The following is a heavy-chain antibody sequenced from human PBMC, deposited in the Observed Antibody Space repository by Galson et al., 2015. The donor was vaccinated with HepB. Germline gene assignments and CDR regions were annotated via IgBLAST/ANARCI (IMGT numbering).Heavy chain of an antibody. D-gene: IGHD3-22*01. CDR3: AKDYLPYYDRWGSYSDLDYFDY. Sequence: SLRLSCAASGFTFNYHAMNWVRQAPGKGLEWVASISGSGGSTYYADSVKGRFTVSRDNSLDTVDLQMDSLRVDDTAVYYCAKDYLPYYDRWGSYSDLDYFDYWGQGTRVTVSS. J-gene: IGHJ4*02. CDR1: GFTFNYHA. V-gene: IGHV3-23*01. CDR2: ISGSGGST.